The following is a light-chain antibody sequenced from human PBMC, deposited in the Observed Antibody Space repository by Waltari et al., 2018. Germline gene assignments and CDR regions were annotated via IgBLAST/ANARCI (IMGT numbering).Light chain of an antibody. CDR2: AAS. CDR3: RQAHSYPLT. CDR1: QGISSY. J-gene: IGKJ4*01. V-gene: IGKV1-9*01. Sequence: DIQLTQYPSFLSASVGDRVTITCRASQGISSYLAWYQQKPGKAPKLLIYAASTLQSGVPSRFSGSGSGTEFTLTISSLQPEDFATYYCRQAHSYPLTFGGGTKVEIK.